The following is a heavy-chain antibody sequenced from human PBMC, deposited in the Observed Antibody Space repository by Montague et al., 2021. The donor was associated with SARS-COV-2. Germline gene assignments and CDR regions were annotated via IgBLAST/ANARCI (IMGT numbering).Heavy chain of an antibody. J-gene: IGHJ4*02. Sequence: SLRPSCAASGFTFSSYSMNWVRQAPGKGLEWVSSISSSSSYIYYADSVKGRFTISRDNAKYSLYLQMNSLRAEDTAVYYCARDLGGGWCPNFDYWGQGTLVTVSS. D-gene: IGHD6-19*01. V-gene: IGHV3-21*01. CDR3: ARDLGGGWCPNFDY. CDR2: ISSSSSYI. CDR1: GFTFSSYS.